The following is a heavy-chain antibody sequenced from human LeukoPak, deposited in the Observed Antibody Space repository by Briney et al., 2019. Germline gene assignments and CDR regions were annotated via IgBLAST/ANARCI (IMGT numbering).Heavy chain of an antibody. V-gene: IGHV1-8*01. J-gene: IGHJ4*02. CDR3: ARFRGLGYCSSTSCYADY. CDR1: GYTFTSDD. CDR2: MNPNSGNT. D-gene: IGHD2-2*01. Sequence: GSVKVSCKASGYTFTSDDISWERQATGQGLEWMGWMNPNSGNTGYAQKFQGRVTMTRNTSISTAYMELSSLRSEDTAVYYCARFRGLGYCSSTSCYADYWGQGTLVTVSS.